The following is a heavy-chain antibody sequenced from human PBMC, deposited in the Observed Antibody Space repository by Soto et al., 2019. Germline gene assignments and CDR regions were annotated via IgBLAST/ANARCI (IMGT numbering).Heavy chain of an antibody. CDR2: INHSGST. Sequence: SETLSLTCAVYGGSFSGYYWSWIRQPPGKGLEWIGEINHSGSTNYNPSLKSRVTISVDTSKNQFSLKLSSVTAADTAVYYCARLASVVVVPPTPYYFDYWGQGTLVTVSS. CDR3: ARLASVVVVPPTPYYFDY. CDR1: GGSFSGYY. D-gene: IGHD2-15*01. V-gene: IGHV4-34*01. J-gene: IGHJ4*02.